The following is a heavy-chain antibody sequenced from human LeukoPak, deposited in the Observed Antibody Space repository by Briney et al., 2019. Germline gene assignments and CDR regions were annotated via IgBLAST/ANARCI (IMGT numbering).Heavy chain of an antibody. CDR1: GGSISSSNW. Sequence: PSGTLSLTCAVSGGSISSSNWWSWVRQPPGKGLEWIGEIYHSGSTNYNPSLKSRVTISVDTSKNQFSLKLSSVTAADTAVYYCARLQRGYSSSYWGQGTLVTVSS. CDR2: IYHSGST. CDR3: ARLQRGYSSSY. V-gene: IGHV4-4*02. J-gene: IGHJ4*02. D-gene: IGHD5-18*01.